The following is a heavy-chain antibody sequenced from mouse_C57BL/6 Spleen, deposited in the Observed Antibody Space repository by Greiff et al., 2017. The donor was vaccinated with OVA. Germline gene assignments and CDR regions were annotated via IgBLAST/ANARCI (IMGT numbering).Heavy chain of an antibody. CDR3: ARYDYAAMDY. D-gene: IGHD2-4*01. CDR1: GFTFSDYG. Sequence: EVMLVESGGGLVKPGGSLKLSCAASGFTFSDYGMHWVRQAPEKGLEWVAYISSGRSTIYYADTVKGRFTISRDNSKNTLFLQMPSMRSEDTAMYYCARYDYAAMDYWGQGTSVTVSS. J-gene: IGHJ4*01. V-gene: IGHV5-17*01. CDR2: ISSGRSTI.